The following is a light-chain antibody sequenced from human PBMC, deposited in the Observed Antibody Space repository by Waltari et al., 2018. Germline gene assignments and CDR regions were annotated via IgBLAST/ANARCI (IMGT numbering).Light chain of an antibody. V-gene: IGLV3-1*01. Sequence: SYELTQPPSVSVSPGQTASIPCSGDTLGNKYACWYQLKPGKSPVLVIYQDTKRPSGIPERFSGSNSGNTATLTISGTQAMDEADYYCQAWDSNTHYVFGTGTKVTVL. CDR2: QDT. J-gene: IGLJ1*01. CDR3: QAWDSNTHYV. CDR1: TLGNKY.